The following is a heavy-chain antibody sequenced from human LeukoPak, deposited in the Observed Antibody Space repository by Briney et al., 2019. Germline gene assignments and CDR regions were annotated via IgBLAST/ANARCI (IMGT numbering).Heavy chain of an antibody. CDR2: VYYSGST. V-gene: IGHV4-31*03. CDR1: GGSISSGGYD. CDR3: ARGNPSGGSCYYDY. Sequence: PSQTLSLTCTVSGGSISSGGYDWSWIRQHPGKGLEWIGYVYYSGSTYYNPSLKSRVTISVDTSKNQFSLKLSSVIAADTAVYYCARGNPSGGSCYYDYWGQGTLVTVSS. J-gene: IGHJ4*02. D-gene: IGHD2-15*01.